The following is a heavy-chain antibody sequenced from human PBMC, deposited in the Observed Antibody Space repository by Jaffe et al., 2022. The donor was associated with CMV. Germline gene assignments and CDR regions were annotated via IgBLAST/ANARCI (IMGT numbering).Heavy chain of an antibody. CDR3: ARRAGTSMTTVTRGDYYYYMDV. Sequence: EVQLVQSGAEVKKPGESLRISCKGSGYSFTSYWISWVRQMPGKGLEWMGRIDPSDSYTNYSPSFQGHVTISADKSISTAYLQWSSLKASDTAMYYCARRAGTSMTTVTRGDYYYYMDVWGKGTTVTVSS. J-gene: IGHJ6*03. D-gene: IGHD4-4*01. CDR2: IDPSDSYT. V-gene: IGHV5-10-1*03. CDR1: GYSFTSYW.